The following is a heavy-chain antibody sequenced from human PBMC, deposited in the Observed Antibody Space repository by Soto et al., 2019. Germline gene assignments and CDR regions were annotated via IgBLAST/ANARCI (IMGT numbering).Heavy chain of an antibody. CDR1: GFIFSNYG. CDR2: IWYPETNK. V-gene: IGHV3-33*01. CDR3: VRDDYSNSMFDP. Sequence: GGSLRLSCAASGFIFSNYGMHWVRQAPGKGPEWVAVIWYPETNKYYADSVKGRFTVSRDNAKNTLYLQMSSLRAEDTAVYYCVRDDYSNSMFDPWGQGTLVTVSS. D-gene: IGHD4-4*01. J-gene: IGHJ5*02.